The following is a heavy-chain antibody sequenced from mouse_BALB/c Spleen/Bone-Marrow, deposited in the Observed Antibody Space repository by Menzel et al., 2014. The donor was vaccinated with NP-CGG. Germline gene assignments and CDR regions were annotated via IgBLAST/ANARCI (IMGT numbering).Heavy chain of an antibody. D-gene: IGHD2-4*01. CDR3: ARMGRLRRGDY. V-gene: IGHV1-82*01. CDR2: IYPGDGDT. J-gene: IGHJ2*01. Sequence: VKLMESGPELVKPGASVKISCKASGYAFCSSWMNWVKQRPGQGLEWIGRIYPGDGDTNYNGKFKGKATLTADKSSSTAYMQLSSLTSVDSAVYFCARMGRLRRGDYWGQGTTLTVSS. CDR1: GYAFCSSW.